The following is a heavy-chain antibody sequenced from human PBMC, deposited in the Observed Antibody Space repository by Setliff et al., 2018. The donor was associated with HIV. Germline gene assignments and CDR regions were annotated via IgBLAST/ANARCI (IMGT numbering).Heavy chain of an antibody. CDR2: IRSKPNNYAT. CDR3: TTQASSSNSV. D-gene: IGHD2-2*01. Sequence: QPGGSLRLSCAASGFTFSASAMHWVRQASGKGLEWVGRIRSKPNNYATTYAASVKGRFTISRDDSKNTAYLQMNSLKTEDTAVYYCTTQASSSNSVWGQGTLVTVSS. CDR1: GFTFSASA. J-gene: IGHJ4*02. V-gene: IGHV3-73*01.